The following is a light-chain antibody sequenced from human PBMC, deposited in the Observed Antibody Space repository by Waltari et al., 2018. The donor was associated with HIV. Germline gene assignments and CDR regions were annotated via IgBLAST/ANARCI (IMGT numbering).Light chain of an antibody. CDR2: QDS. CDR1: KSGAKY. Sequence: SYELTQPPSVSVSPGPTASITCSGAKSGAKYACWYQQKPSQSPVLVIYQDSKRPSGIPERFSGSNSGNTATLTISGTQAMDEADYYWQAWDSSTLVFGGGTKLTVL. V-gene: IGLV3-1*01. J-gene: IGLJ2*01. CDR3: QAWDSSTLV.